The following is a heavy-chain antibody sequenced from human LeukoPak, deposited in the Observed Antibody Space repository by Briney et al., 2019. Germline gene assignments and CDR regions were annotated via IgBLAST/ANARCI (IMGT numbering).Heavy chain of an antibody. V-gene: IGHV4-34*01. J-gene: IGHJ4*02. Sequence: NPSETLSLTCAVYGGSFSGYYWSWIRQPPGKGLEWIGEINHSGSTNYNPSLKSRVTISVDTSKNQFSLRLSSVTAADTAVYYCARGTHHGALDYWGQGTLVTVSS. D-gene: IGHD4-17*01. CDR3: ARGTHHGALDY. CDR2: INHSGST. CDR1: GGSFSGYY.